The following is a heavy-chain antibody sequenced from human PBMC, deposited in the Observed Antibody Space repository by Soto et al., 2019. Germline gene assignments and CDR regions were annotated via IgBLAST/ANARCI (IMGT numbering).Heavy chain of an antibody. Sequence: QVHLVQSGAVVENPGASVKVSCKASGYTFTNFGINWVRQAPGQGLEWMGWITPYNGNANYPQKHQDSLTITTDTTTNTAYLKLRSLRSDDTAVYFCARARMFSGAHHDYWGQGTRVTVSS. CDR3: ARARMFSGAHHDY. J-gene: IGHJ4*02. D-gene: IGHD1-26*01. V-gene: IGHV1-18*04. CDR2: ITPYNGNA. CDR1: GYTFTNFG.